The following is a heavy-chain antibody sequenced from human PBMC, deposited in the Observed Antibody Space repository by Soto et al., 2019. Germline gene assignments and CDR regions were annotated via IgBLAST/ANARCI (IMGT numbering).Heavy chain of an antibody. CDR3: ARETQQLVMDRFDI. Sequence: SQSLSLTCAISGDSVSSNSAAWNWIRQSPSRGLEWLGRTYYRSKWYNDYAVSVKSRITISPDTSKNQCSLQLNSVTPEDTAVYYCARETQQLVMDRFDIWGQGTMVTVSS. CDR1: GDSVSSNSAA. D-gene: IGHD6-13*01. V-gene: IGHV6-1*01. J-gene: IGHJ3*02. CDR2: TYYRSKWYN.